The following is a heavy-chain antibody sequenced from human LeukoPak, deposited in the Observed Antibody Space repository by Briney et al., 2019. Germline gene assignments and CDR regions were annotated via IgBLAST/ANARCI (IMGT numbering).Heavy chain of an antibody. CDR3: ARYGSGWYDGGSWFDP. CDR2: IYYSGST. CDR1: GGSISSYY. J-gene: IGHJ5*02. D-gene: IGHD6-19*01. V-gene: IGHV4-59*01. Sequence: SETLSLTCTVPGGSISSYYWSWIRQPPGKGLEWIGYIYYSGSTNYSPSLKSRVTISVDTSKNQFSLKLSSVTAADTAVYYCARYGSGWYDGGSWFDPWGQGTLVTVSS.